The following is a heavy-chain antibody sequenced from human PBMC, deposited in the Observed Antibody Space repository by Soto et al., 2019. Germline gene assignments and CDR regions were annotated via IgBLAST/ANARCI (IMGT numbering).Heavy chain of an antibody. Sequence: QVQLQESGPGLVKPSGTLSLTCAVSGGSISSSNWWSWVRQPPGKGLEWIGEINHSGSTNYNPSLQSRVTIPADKSKHQYSRKLSSVTAADTAVSYGASRTDSGVLDYWGQGTLVTVSS. V-gene: IGHV4-4*02. CDR2: INHSGST. CDR1: GGSISSSNW. J-gene: IGHJ4*02. CDR3: ASRTDSGVLDY. D-gene: IGHD4-17*01.